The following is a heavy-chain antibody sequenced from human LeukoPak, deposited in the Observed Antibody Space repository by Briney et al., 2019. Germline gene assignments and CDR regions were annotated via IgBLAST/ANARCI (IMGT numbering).Heavy chain of an antibody. CDR2: ISSSGSTI. CDR1: GFTFSVYY. J-gene: IGHJ5*02. Sequence: GGSLRLSCAASGFTFSVYYMSWIRQAPGKGLEWVSYISSSGSTIYYADSVKGRFTISRDNAKNSLYLQMNSLRAEDTAVYYCARSHSSSWNWFDPWGQGTLVTVSS. D-gene: IGHD6-13*01. V-gene: IGHV3-11*01. CDR3: ARSHSSSWNWFDP.